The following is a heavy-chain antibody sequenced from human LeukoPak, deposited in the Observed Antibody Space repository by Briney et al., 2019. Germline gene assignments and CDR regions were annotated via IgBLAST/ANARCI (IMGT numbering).Heavy chain of an antibody. CDR2: IDTDGSSV. Sequence: GGSLRLSCAASGFTFGDYWMHWVRRGPGRGLVWVSRIDTDGSSVNYADSAKGRFTISRDNAKNKLYLQMNNLTADDTAVYVCVRGRGHYFDFWGQGIQVTVSS. V-gene: IGHV3-74*01. CDR3: VRGRGHYFDF. J-gene: IGHJ4*02. D-gene: IGHD3-10*01. CDR1: GFTFGDYW.